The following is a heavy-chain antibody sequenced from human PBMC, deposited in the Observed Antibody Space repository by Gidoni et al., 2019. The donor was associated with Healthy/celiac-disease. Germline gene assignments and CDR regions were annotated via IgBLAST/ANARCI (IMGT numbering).Heavy chain of an antibody. CDR2: IRYDGSNK. V-gene: IGHV3-30*02. J-gene: IGHJ6*03. Sequence: QVQLVESGGGVVQPGGSLRLSCAASGFTFSSYGMHWVRQAPGKGLEWVAFIRYDGSNKYYADSVKGRFTISRDNSKNTLYLQMNSLRAEDTAVYYCANLGGVAARPIYYYYMDVWGKGTTVTVSS. CDR3: ANLGGVAARPIYYYYMDV. D-gene: IGHD6-6*01. CDR1: GFTFSSYG.